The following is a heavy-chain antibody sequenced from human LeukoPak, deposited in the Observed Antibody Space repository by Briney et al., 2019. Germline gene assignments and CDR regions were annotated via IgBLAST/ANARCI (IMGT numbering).Heavy chain of an antibody. Sequence: GGSLRLSCAASGFTFSSYAMHWVRQAPGKGLEYVSAISSNGGSTYYANSVKGRFTISRDNSKNTLYLQMGSLRAEDMAVYYCATGSSWSLFDYWGQGTLVTVSS. D-gene: IGHD6-13*01. V-gene: IGHV3-64*01. CDR3: ATGSSWSLFDY. CDR2: ISSNGGST. CDR1: GFTFSSYA. J-gene: IGHJ4*02.